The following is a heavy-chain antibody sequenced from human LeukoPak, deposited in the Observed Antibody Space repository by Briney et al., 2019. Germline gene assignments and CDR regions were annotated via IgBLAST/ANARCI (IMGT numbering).Heavy chain of an antibody. CDR1: GFTFSSYG. Sequence: PGGSLRLSCAASGFTFSSYGMHWVRQAPGEGLEWVAFIRYDGSNKYYADSVKGRFTISRDNSKNTLYLQMNSLRAEDTAVYYCAKASGGRYYYYYMDVWGKGTTVTISS. V-gene: IGHV3-30*02. J-gene: IGHJ6*03. CDR2: IRYDGSNK. CDR3: AKASGGRYYYYYMDV. D-gene: IGHD2-8*02.